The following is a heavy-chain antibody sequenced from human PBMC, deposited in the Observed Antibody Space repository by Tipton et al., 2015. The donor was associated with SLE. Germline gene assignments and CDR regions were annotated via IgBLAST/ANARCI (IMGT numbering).Heavy chain of an antibody. Sequence: TLSLTCAVNGGSFSGYFWTWIRQPPGKGLEWIGEINHSGGTNYNPSLKSRVTISIDTSKNQFSLNLSSVTAADTAVYYCARILIGFYMDVWGRGITVIVSS. D-gene: IGHD2-21*01. J-gene: IGHJ6*03. CDR2: INHSGGT. CDR1: GGSFSGYF. CDR3: ARILIGFYMDV. V-gene: IGHV4-34*01.